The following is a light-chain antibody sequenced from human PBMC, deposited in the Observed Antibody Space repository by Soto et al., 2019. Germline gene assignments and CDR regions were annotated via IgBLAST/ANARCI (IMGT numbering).Light chain of an antibody. J-gene: IGKJ1*01. V-gene: IGKV3-15*01. CDR2: RAS. Sequence: EIVMTQSPATLSVSPGERATLSCRASQSVSSNLAWYQQKPGQAPRLLIYRASARATGIPARFSGRGSGTEFPLTISSLQSGDFAVYYCQQYNNWPPMAFGQGTKVEIK. CDR3: QQYNNWPPMA. CDR1: QSVSSN.